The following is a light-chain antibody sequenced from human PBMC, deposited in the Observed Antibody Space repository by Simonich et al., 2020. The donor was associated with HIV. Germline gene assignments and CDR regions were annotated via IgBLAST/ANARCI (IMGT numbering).Light chain of an antibody. CDR3: QQLNNYPPA. V-gene: IGKV1-8*01. Sequence: AIRMTQSPSSLSASTGDRVTITCRASQGISSYLAWYQQKPGKAPKLLIYAASTLQSGVPSRFSGSGSGTEFTLTISSLQPEDFATYYCQQLNNYPPAFGPGTKVDI. CDR1: QGISSY. CDR2: AAS. J-gene: IGKJ3*01.